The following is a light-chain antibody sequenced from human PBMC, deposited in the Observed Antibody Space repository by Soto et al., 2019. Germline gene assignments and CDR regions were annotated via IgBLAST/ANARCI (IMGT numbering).Light chain of an antibody. J-gene: IGKJ5*01. V-gene: IGKV3-15*01. CDR3: QQYNNWPIT. CDR1: QNVISN. CDR2: GAS. Sequence: RAVTQSPATLSVSPGERATLACRANQNVISNLAWYQQKPGQAPRLIMYGASTRATGIPARFSGSGSGTEFNLSISSLQSEDFAVYYCQQYNNWPITFGQGTRLEIK.